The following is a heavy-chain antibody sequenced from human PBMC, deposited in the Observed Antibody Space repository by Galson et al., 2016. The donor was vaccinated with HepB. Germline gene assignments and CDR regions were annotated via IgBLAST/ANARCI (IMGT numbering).Heavy chain of an antibody. J-gene: IGHJ3*02. CDR1: GFIFSSHT. Sequence: SLRLSCAASGFIFSSHTMHWVRQAPGKGLEWVAVISYDGSNKYYADSVRGRFTISRDNSKNTVYLQVNSLRTEDTAVYYCARASGYSYGLSAFDIWGQGTMVTVSS. CDR3: ARASGYSYGLSAFDI. CDR2: ISYDGSNK. D-gene: IGHD5-18*01. V-gene: IGHV3-30*04.